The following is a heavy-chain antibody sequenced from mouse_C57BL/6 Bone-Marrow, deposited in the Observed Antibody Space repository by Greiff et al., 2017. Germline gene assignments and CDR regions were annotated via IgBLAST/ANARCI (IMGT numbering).Heavy chain of an antibody. V-gene: IGHV14-1*01. CDR3: TCYGSSFVRDYFDY. Sequence: VQLKQSGAELVRPGASVKLSCTASGFNIKDYYMHWVKQRPEQGLEWIGRIDPEDGDTEYAPKFQGKATMTADTSSNTAYLQLSSLTSEDTASYYCTCYGSSFVRDYFDYWGQGTTLTVSS. CDR1: GFNIKDYY. J-gene: IGHJ2*01. D-gene: IGHD1-1*01. CDR2: IDPEDGDT.